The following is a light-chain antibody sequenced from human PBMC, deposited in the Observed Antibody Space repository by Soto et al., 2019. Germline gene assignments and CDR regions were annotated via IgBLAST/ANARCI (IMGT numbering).Light chain of an antibody. CDR3: QKYRSPATWT. V-gene: IGKV3-20*01. J-gene: IGKJ1*01. Sequence: IVLTQSPGSLSLSPGDRATLSCRASQSVYSDYVAWYQKKPGQAPKILIYETSTRATGIPDRFSGSGSGTDFTLTIDRQEAHHFSVYYCQKYRSPATWTFRQGNKVDMK. CDR1: QSVYSDY. CDR2: ETS.